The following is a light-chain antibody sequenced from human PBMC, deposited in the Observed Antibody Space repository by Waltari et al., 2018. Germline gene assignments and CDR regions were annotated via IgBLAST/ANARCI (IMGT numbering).Light chain of an antibody. CDR2: DAS. Sequence: EIVLTQSPATLSLSPGERATLSGRASQSVSNYLAWYQQKVGQAPRLLIYDASNRATDIPARFSGSGSGTVFTLTISSLEPEDFAVYYCQQRSDWPYTFGQGTKLEIK. V-gene: IGKV3-11*01. CDR3: QQRSDWPYT. J-gene: IGKJ2*01. CDR1: QSVSNY.